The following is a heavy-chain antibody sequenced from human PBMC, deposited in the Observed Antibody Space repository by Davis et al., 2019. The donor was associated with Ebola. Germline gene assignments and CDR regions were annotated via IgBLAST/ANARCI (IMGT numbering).Heavy chain of an antibody. CDR1: GYTFTSYY. J-gene: IGHJ6*02. Sequence: ASVKVSCKASGYTFTSYYMHWVRQAPGQGLEWMGWINAGNGNTKYSQKFQGRVTITRDTSASTAYMELSSLRSEDTAVYYCARTLGYCSGGSCYYYYYGMDVWGQGTTVTVSS. D-gene: IGHD2-15*01. V-gene: IGHV1/OR15-3*02. CDR3: ARTLGYCSGGSCYYYYYGMDV. CDR2: INAGNGNT.